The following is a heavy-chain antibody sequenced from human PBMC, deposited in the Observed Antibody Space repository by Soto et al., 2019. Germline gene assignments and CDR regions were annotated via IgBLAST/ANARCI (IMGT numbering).Heavy chain of an antibody. CDR2: ISGSGGST. J-gene: IGHJ6*02. Sequence: PGGSLRLSCAASGFTFSSYAMSWVRQAPGKGLEWVSAISGSGGSTYYADSVKGRFTISRDNSKNTLYLQMNSLRAEDTAVYYCAKGRYSYADRYYYYGMDVWGQGTTVTVSS. D-gene: IGHD5-18*01. V-gene: IGHV3-23*01. CDR1: GFTFSSYA. CDR3: AKGRYSYADRYYYYGMDV.